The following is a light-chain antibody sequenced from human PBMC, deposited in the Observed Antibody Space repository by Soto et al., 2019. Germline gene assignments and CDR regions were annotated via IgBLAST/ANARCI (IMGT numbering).Light chain of an antibody. CDR2: EVS. V-gene: IGLV2-14*01. Sequence: QSVLTQPASVSGSPGQSIVISCTGTSSDIGGYDYVCWYQQHPGKAPKLMIYEVSNRPSGVSDRFSGSKSGNTASLTISGLQAEDEADYYCSSFTRNNVHVFGTGTKLTVL. J-gene: IGLJ1*01. CDR3: SSFTRNNVHV. CDR1: SSDIGGYDY.